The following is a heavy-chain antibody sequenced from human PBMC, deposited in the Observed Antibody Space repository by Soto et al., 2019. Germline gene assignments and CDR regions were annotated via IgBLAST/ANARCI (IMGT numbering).Heavy chain of an antibody. J-gene: IGHJ5*02. CDR3: AKDLYGAGWYNYFHP. D-gene: IGHD3-10*01. V-gene: IGHV3-30*18. Sequence: QVHLVESGGGVVQPGRSLRLSCAASGFTFRTTGMHWVRQAPGKGLEWVAMISHDGGEKFYTDSVKGRFTISRDTSKNTLYLQMDSLRPEDTAIYHCAKDLYGAGWYNYFHPWGPGTLVTVSS. CDR1: GFTFRTTG. CDR2: ISHDGGEK.